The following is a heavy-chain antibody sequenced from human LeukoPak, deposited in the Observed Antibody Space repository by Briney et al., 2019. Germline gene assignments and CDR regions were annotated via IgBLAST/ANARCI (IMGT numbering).Heavy chain of an antibody. CDR1: GGSISSSNYF. Sequence: KSSETLSLTCTVSGGSISSSNYFWGWIRQPPGKGLEWIGSIYYSGRTYYNPSLESRVTISVDTSKNQFSLKLRSVTAADTAVYYCAAEDIVLGAPATMREERTDYWGQGALVTVSS. CDR2: IYYSGRT. V-gene: IGHV4-39*01. D-gene: IGHD2-8*01. J-gene: IGHJ4*02. CDR3: AAEDIVLGAPATMREERTDY.